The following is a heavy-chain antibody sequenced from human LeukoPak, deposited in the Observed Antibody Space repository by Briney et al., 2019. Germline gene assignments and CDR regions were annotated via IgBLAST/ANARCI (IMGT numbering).Heavy chain of an antibody. CDR1: GQSLTVYF. D-gene: IGHD3-10*01. V-gene: IGHV1-2*06. Sequence: ASVKVSCKASGQSLTVYFIHWVRQAPGQGLEWVGRIDPNTGDTIYAQNFQGRVTVTSATSFSTAYMELSRLTSDDTAVYFCARLGLHGSGTYYFFDYWGQGTLVTVSS. CDR3: ARLGLHGSGTYYFFDY. J-gene: IGHJ4*02. CDR2: IDPNTGDT.